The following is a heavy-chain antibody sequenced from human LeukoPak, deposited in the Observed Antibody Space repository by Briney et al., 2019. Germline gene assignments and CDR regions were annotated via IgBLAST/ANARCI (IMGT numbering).Heavy chain of an antibody. Sequence: ASVKVSCKASGYTFTSYAIHWVRQAPGQRLEWMGWINGGNGNAKYSQEFQGRVTITRDTSANTGYMELSSLRSEDMALYYCARGGSYAMDVWDQGTTVTVAS. J-gene: IGHJ6*02. D-gene: IGHD2-2*01. CDR3: ARGGSYAMDV. V-gene: IGHV1-3*03. CDR1: GYTFTSYA. CDR2: INGGNGNA.